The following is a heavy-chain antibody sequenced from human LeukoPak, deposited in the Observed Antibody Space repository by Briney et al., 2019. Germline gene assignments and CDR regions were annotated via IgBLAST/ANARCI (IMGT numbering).Heavy chain of an antibody. CDR2: IYSVGTT. D-gene: IGHD6-19*01. V-gene: IGHV3-53*01. Sequence: PGGSLRLSCAASGFTVSNTFMSWVRQAPGKGLEWVSVIYSVGTTYYADSVKGRFAISRDNSKNTLYLQMNSLRAEDTAVYYCARGSGWLDYWGQGTLVTVSS. J-gene: IGHJ4*02. CDR1: GFTVSNTF. CDR3: ARGSGWLDY.